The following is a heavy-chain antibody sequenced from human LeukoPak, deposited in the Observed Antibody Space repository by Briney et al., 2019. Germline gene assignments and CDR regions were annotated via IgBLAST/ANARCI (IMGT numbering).Heavy chain of an antibody. D-gene: IGHD6-13*01. Sequence: ASVKVSCKASGYTFTSYGISWVRQAPGQGLEWMGWINPNSGGTNYAQKFQGRVTMTRDTSISTAYMELSRLRSDDTAVYYCARDGEQLGDYWGQGTLVTVSS. CDR3: ARDGEQLGDY. CDR1: GYTFTSYG. J-gene: IGHJ4*02. V-gene: IGHV1-2*02. CDR2: INPNSGGT.